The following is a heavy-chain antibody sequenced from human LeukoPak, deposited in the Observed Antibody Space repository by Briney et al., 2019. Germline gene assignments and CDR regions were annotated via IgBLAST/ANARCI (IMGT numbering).Heavy chain of an antibody. CDR2: IYTSGST. CDR3: ARAGLRGFWYFDL. J-gene: IGHJ2*01. Sequence: SETLSLTCTVSGGSISSYYWSWIRRPAGKGLEWIGRIYTSGSTNYNPSLKSRVAMSVDTSKNQFSLKLSSVTAADTAVYYCARAGLRGFWYFDLWGRGTLVTVSS. D-gene: IGHD2-15*01. V-gene: IGHV4-4*07. CDR1: GGSISSYY.